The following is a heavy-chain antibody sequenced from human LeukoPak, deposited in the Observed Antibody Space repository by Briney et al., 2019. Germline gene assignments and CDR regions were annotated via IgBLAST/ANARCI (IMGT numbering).Heavy chain of an antibody. CDR2: ISYDGSNK. Sequence: GSLRLSCAASGFTFSSYAMHWVRQAPGKGLEWVAVISYDGSNKYYADSVKGRFTISRDNSKNTLYLQMNSLRAEDTAVYYCARVAPESGVDYWGQGTLVTVSS. CDR1: GFTFSSYA. V-gene: IGHV3-30-3*01. CDR3: ARVAPESGVDY. D-gene: IGHD5-12*01. J-gene: IGHJ4*02.